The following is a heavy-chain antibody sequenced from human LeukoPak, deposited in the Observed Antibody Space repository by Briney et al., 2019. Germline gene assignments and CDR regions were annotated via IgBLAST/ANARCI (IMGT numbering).Heavy chain of an antibody. Sequence: SETLSLTCTVSGYSIGNGYYWGWIRQPPGKGLEWIGSIYHSGNTFYNPSLKSRVTISVDTSKNQFSLNLASVTAADTAVYYCAIKTRANRPLGSWFDPWGQGTLVTVSS. CDR2: IYHSGNT. J-gene: IGHJ5*02. V-gene: IGHV4-38-2*02. CDR1: GYSIGNGYY. D-gene: IGHD3-16*01. CDR3: AIKTRANRPLGSWFDP.